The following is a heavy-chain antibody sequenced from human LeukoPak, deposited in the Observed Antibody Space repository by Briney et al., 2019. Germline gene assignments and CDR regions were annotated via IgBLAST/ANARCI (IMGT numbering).Heavy chain of an antibody. V-gene: IGHV3-23*01. CDR3: IRGSSSY. CDR1: GFTFTSYA. D-gene: IGHD3-10*01. CDR2: ISGSGGST. Sequence: GGSLRLSCAASGFTFTSYAMNWVRQAPGKGLEWVSGISGSGGSTYYADSVKGRFTISRDNSKNTLYLQLNSLRVEDTGTYYCIRGSSSYWGQGTLVTV. J-gene: IGHJ4*02.